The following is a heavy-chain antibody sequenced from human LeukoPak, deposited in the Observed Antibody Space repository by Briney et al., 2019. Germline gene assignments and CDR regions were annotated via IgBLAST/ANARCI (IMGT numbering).Heavy chain of an antibody. Sequence: PSETLSLTCTVSGGSINNKSYYWGWLRQSPGKGLEWIGSAYYSGSTSYNPSLKSRVTISVDTSKNQFSLKLSSVTAADTAMYYCALFGGGAFDIWGQGTLVTVSS. D-gene: IGHD3-10*01. CDR2: AYYSGST. J-gene: IGHJ3*02. CDR3: ALFGGGAFDI. V-gene: IGHV4-39*01. CDR1: GGSINNKSYY.